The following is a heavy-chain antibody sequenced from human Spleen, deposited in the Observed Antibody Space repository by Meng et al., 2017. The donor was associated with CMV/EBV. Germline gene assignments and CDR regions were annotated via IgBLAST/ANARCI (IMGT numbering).Heavy chain of an antibody. Sequence: GSLRLSCTVSGGSISSYYWSWIRRPPGKGLEWIGYIYYSGSTNYNPSLKSRVTIPVDTSKNQFSLKLSSVTAADTAVYYCARAGYYDSNGMDVWGQGTTVTVSS. D-gene: IGHD3-22*01. CDR3: ARAGYYDSNGMDV. J-gene: IGHJ6*02. CDR1: GGSISSYY. V-gene: IGHV4-59*01. CDR2: IYYSGST.